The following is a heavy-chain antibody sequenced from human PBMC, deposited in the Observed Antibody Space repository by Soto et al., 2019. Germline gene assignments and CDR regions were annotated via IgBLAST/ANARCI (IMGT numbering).Heavy chain of an antibody. J-gene: IGHJ4*02. CDR3: TRDPYGGSRYYFDS. D-gene: IGHD1-26*01. CDR1: GFTFTHYG. Sequence: ESGGGVVQPGRSLRLSCAASGFTFTHYGMHWVRQAPGKGLEWVAVIWYDGSNKYYADSVKGRFTISKDNSQNTLYLQMNNLRAEDTAMYYCTRDPYGGSRYYFDSWGQGTLVTVSS. CDR2: IWYDGSNK. V-gene: IGHV3-33*01.